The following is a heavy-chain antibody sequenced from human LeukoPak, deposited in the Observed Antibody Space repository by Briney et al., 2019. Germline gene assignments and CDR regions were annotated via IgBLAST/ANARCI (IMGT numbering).Heavy chain of an antibody. CDR3: ATSSYGSGSYYGYGMDV. D-gene: IGHD3-10*01. CDR2: FDPEDGET. Sequence: ASVKVSCKVSGYTLTELSVHWVRQAPGKGLEWMGGFDPEDGETIYAQKFQGRVTMTEDTSTDTAYMELSSLRSEDTAVYYCATSSYGSGSYYGYGMDVWGQGTTVTVSS. V-gene: IGHV1-24*01. CDR1: GYTLTELS. J-gene: IGHJ6*02.